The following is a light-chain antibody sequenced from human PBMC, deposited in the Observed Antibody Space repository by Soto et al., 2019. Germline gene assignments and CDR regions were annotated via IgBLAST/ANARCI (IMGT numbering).Light chain of an antibody. CDR1: SSDVGGYDY. V-gene: IGLV2-8*01. CDR2: EVS. Sequence: HSVLTQPPSASGSPLQSVTISCTGTSSDVGGYDYVSWYQQHPGKAPKLMIFEVSKRPSGVPDRFSGSKSGNTASLTVSGLQAEDEADYYCSSYAGNTKGVFGTGTKVTVL. J-gene: IGLJ1*01. CDR3: SSYAGNTKGV.